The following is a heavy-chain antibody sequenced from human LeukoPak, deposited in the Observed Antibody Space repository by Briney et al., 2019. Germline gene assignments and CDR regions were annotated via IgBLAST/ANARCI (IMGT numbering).Heavy chain of an antibody. CDR2: IWYDGTNK. V-gene: IGHV3-33*01. Sequence: PGESLRLSCAASGFTFSSYGMHWVRQAPGKGLECVAVIWYDGTNKYYADSVKGRFTISRDNSKNTLYLQMYSLSAEDTAVYYCARDWSYGPYYFDYWGQGTLVSVSS. CDR1: GFTFSSYG. D-gene: IGHD5-18*01. CDR3: ARDWSYGPYYFDY. J-gene: IGHJ4*02.